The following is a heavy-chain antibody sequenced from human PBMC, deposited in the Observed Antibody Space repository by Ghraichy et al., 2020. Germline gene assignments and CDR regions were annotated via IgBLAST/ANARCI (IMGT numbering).Heavy chain of an antibody. V-gene: IGHV3-30*04. CDR2: ISNDGSNK. D-gene: IGHD5-24*01. Sequence: GGSLRLSCAASGFTFSTYAMHWVRQAPGKGLESMAVISNDGSNKYYADSVKGRFTISRDNSKNTLYLQMNSLRAEDTAVYYCARDGKEGYNDIDQWGQGTLVTVSS. J-gene: IGHJ4*02. CDR3: ARDGKEGYNDIDQ. CDR1: GFTFSTYA.